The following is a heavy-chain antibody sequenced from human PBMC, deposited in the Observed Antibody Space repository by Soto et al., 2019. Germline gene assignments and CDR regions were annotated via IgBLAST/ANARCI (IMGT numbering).Heavy chain of an antibody. CDR3: ARDRFLFDL. V-gene: IGHV3-66*01. CDR2: IYSGGST. CDR1: GFTLSSYS. J-gene: IGHJ2*01. Sequence: GSLRLSCAASGFTLSSYSMNWVRQAPGKGLEWVSVIYSGGSTYYADSVKGRFTISRDNSKNTLYLQMNSLRAEDTAVYYCARDRFLFDLWGRGTLVTVSS. D-gene: IGHD3-10*01.